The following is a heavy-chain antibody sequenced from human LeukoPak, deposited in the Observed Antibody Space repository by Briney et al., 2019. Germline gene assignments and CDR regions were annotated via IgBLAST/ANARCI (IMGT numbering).Heavy chain of an antibody. D-gene: IGHD2-2*01. J-gene: IGHJ5*02. CDR3: ARDRDYCSSTSCYADNWFDP. CDR1: GYTFTSYG. CDR2: ISAYNGNT. V-gene: IGHV1-18*01. Sequence: ASVKVPCKASGYTFTSYGISWVRQAPGQGLEWMGWISAYNGNTNYAQKLQGRVTMTTDTSTSTAYMELRSLRSDDTAVYYCARDRDYCSSTSCYADNWFDPWGQGTLVTVSS.